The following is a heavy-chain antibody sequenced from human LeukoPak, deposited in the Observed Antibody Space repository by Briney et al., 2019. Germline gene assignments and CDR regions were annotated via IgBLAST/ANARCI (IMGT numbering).Heavy chain of an antibody. D-gene: IGHD1-7*01. Sequence: GGSLRLSCAASGFTFSSYAMSWVRQAPGKGLEWVSAISASGYSTYYADSVKGRFTISRDNSKKTLYLQMNSLRAEDTAKFYSANDVYNWNFYFDYWGQGTLVTVSS. J-gene: IGHJ4*02. CDR2: ISASGYST. CDR3: ANDVYNWNFYFDY. V-gene: IGHV3-23*01. CDR1: GFTFSSYA.